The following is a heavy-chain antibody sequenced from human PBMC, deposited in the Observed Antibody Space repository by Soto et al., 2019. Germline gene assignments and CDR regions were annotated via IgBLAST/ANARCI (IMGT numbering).Heavy chain of an antibody. CDR1: GFTSSNAW. Sequence: GGSLRLSCAASGFTSSNAWMGWVRQAPGKGLEWVGRIKSKTDGGTTDYAAPVKGRFTISRDDSKNTLYLQMNSLKTEDTAVYYCTTDNPPAYESGDYWGQGTLVTVSS. CDR2: IKSKTDGGTT. D-gene: IGHD5-12*01. J-gene: IGHJ4*02. CDR3: TTDNPPAYESGDY. V-gene: IGHV3-15*01.